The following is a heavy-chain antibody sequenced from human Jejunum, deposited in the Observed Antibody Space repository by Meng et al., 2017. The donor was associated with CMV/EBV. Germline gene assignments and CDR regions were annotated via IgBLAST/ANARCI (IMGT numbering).Heavy chain of an antibody. V-gene: IGHV7-4-1*02. CDR2: IDPNTGNP. Sequence: QVRLVQSGYELKQPGASVKVSCRPSGYTFTSYAIKWVRQAPGQGPDWMGWIDPNTGNPTYDQGFTGRFVFSLDTSVSTAYLQINSLRADDTAVYYCARDSPLDGYSLLDYWGQGTLVTVSS. CDR1: GYTFTSYA. J-gene: IGHJ4*02. D-gene: IGHD5-24*01. CDR3: ARDSPLDGYSLLDY.